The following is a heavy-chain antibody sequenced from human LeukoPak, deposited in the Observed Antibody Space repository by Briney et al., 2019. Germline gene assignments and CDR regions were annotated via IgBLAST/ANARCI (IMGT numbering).Heavy chain of an antibody. Sequence: SVKVSCKASGGTFSSYAISWVRQAPGQGLEWMGGIIPIFGTANYAQKFQGRVTITADESTSTAYMELSSLRSEDTAVYYCARVSMTTVTTTLHWFDPWGQGTLVTVSS. D-gene: IGHD4-17*01. CDR2: IIPIFGTA. CDR1: GGTFSSYA. CDR3: ARVSMTTVTTTLHWFDP. J-gene: IGHJ5*02. V-gene: IGHV1-69*13.